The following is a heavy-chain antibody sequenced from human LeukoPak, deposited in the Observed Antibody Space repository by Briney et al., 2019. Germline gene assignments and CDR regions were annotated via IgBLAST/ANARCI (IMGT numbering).Heavy chain of an antibody. CDR3: ARDRTGVYSMDV. Sequence: SETLSLTCAVYGGSFSGYYWSWIRQPPGKGLEWIGEINHSGSTNYNPSLKSRVTISVDTSKNQFSLKLSSVTAADTAVYYCARDRTGVYSMDVWGQGTTVTVSS. D-gene: IGHD3/OR15-3a*01. CDR2: INHSGST. CDR1: GGSFSGYY. V-gene: IGHV4-34*01. J-gene: IGHJ6*02.